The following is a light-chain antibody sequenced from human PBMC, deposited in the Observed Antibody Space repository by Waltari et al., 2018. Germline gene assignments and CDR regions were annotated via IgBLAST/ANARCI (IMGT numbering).Light chain of an antibody. CDR3: QHYVRLPVS. Sequence: EIVLTQSPGTLSLSPGERATLSCRASQSVSRSLAWYQQKPGQAPRLLIYGASSRGTGVPDRFSGSGSGTDFSLTISRLEPEDFAVYYCQHYVRLPVSFGQGTKVEIK. CDR2: GAS. V-gene: IGKV3-20*01. CDR1: QSVSRS. J-gene: IGKJ1*01.